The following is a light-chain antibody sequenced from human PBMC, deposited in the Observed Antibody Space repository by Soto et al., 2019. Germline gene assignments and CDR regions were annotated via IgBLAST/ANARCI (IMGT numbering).Light chain of an antibody. CDR2: WAS. V-gene: IGKV4-1*01. CDR1: QSVLYSSNNKNY. J-gene: IGKJ2*01. CDR3: QQYYRSPYT. Sequence: DIVMTQSPDSLAVSLGERATINCKSSQSVLYSSNNKNYLAWYQQRPGQPPKGLIYWASTLASGVPDRFSGSGSGTDFTLTITSLQAEDVALYYCQQYYRSPYTFGQGTKLEI.